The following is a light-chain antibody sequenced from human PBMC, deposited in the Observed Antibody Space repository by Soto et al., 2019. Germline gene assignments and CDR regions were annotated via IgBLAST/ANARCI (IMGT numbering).Light chain of an antibody. V-gene: IGLV2-14*01. J-gene: IGLJ2*01. CDR1: SSDVGDYNY. Sequence: QSALTQPASVSGSPGQSITISCTGTSSDVGDYNYVSWYQQHPGKAPKLMIYDVSNRPSGVSNRFSGSKSGNTASLTISGLQAEDEADYYCSSYTRSSTPGVFGGGTKVTVL. CDR3: SSYTRSSTPGV. CDR2: DVS.